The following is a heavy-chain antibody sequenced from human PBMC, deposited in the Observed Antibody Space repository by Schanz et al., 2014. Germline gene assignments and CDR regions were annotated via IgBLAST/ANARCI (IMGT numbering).Heavy chain of an antibody. CDR2: LYINAGST. V-gene: IGHV3-48*02. J-gene: IGHJ4*02. CDR3: AATTILAD. D-gene: IGHD3-3*01. CDR1: GFSVSTNY. Sequence: VQLVESGGGVVQPGGSLRLSCAVSGFSVSTNYMSWARQAPGKGLEWISSLYINAGSTRYADSVKGRFTISRDNAKSSLYLQMNSLRDEDTAVYYCAATTILADWGQGTLVTVSS.